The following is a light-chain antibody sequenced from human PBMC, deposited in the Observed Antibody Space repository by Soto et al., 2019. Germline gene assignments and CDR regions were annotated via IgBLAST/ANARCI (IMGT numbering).Light chain of an antibody. Sequence: AIQLTPSPSSLSASVVDRVTITCRASQGISSALAWYQQKPGKAPKLLIYDASSLESGVPSRFSGSGSGTDFTLTISSLQPEDFATYYCQQFNNYPITFGQGTRLEIK. V-gene: IGKV1D-13*01. CDR2: DAS. CDR1: QGISSA. J-gene: IGKJ5*01. CDR3: QQFNNYPIT.